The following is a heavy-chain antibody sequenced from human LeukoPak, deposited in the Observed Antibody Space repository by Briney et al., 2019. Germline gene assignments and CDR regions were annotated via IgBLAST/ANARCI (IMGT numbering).Heavy chain of an antibody. V-gene: IGHV5-51*01. J-gene: IGHJ4*02. CDR3: ARLVYYDSSGHRGGFDY. D-gene: IGHD3-22*01. Sequence: GESLKISCKGSGYSFTSYWIGWVRQMPGKGLEWMGIIYPNDSDTRYSPSFQGQVTISADKSISTAYLQWSSLKASDTAMYYCARLVYYDSSGHRGGFDYWGQGTLVTVSS. CDR1: GYSFTSYW. CDR2: IYPNDSDT.